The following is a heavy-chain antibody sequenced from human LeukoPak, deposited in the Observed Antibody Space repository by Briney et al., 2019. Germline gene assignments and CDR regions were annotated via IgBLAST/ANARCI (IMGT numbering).Heavy chain of an antibody. CDR1: GFSFSSYA. CDR2: VSGSGSAT. J-gene: IGHJ4*02. CDR3: AKAMSTVMGGTDY. V-gene: IGHV3-23*01. D-gene: IGHD4-17*01. Sequence: GGSLRLSCAASGFSFSSYAMNWVRQAPGKGLEWVSSVSGSGSATYYADSVKGRFTISRDNSKSTLYLQMNSLRADDTALYYCAKAMSTVMGGTDYWGQGTLVTVSS.